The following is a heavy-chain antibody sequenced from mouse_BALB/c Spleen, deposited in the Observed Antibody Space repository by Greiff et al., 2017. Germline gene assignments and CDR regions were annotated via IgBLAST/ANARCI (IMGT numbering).Heavy chain of an antibody. CDR2: IDPANGNT. V-gene: IGHV14-3*02. Sequence: VQLQQSGAELVKPGASVKLSCTASGFNIKDTYMHWVKQRPEQGLEWTGRIDPANGNTKYDPKFQGKATITADTSSNTAYLQLSSLTSEDTAVYYCARPATDYYAMDYWGQGTSVTVSS. CDR3: ARPATDYYAMDY. CDR1: GFNIKDTY. D-gene: IGHD1-2*01. J-gene: IGHJ4*01.